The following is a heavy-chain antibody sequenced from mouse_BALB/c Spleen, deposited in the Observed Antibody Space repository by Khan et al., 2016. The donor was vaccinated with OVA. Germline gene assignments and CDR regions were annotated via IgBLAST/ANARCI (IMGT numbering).Heavy chain of an antibody. CDR3: SPCWFWFAY. Sequence: QVQLKQSGAELMKPGASVKISCKATGYTFSNYWIEWVKQRPGHGLEWIGEILPGSVTTNYNEKFKGKATFTADTSSKQAYMQLSSLTSEDSAVYYCSPCWFWFAYWGQGTLGTVSA. CDR2: ILPGSVTT. V-gene: IGHV1-9*01. CDR1: GYTFSNYW. J-gene: IGHJ3*01. D-gene: IGHD2-3*01.